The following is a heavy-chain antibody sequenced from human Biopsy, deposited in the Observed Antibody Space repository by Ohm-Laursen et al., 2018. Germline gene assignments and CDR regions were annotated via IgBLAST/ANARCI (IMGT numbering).Heavy chain of an antibody. CDR3: ARDIGGGRAFDM. J-gene: IGHJ3*02. CDR2: IWSDGNNK. V-gene: IGHV3-33*01. CDR1: GFTFSRHG. D-gene: IGHD3-10*01. Sequence: SLRLSCAASGFTFSRHGMHWVRQAPGKGLAWVAVIWSDGNNKYYADSVKGRFTISRDTSRNTLYMQMNSLRVEDTALYYCARDIGGGRAFDMWGQGTMVTVSS.